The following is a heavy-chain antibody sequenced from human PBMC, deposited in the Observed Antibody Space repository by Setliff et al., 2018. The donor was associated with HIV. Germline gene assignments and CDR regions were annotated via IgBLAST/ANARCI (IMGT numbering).Heavy chain of an antibody. Sequence: ASVKVSCKPSGQSFTNYDIHWLRRASGQGLEWMGWMNPKSGVAGSALKFHDRVTMTRDTSTLTPYMELRSLTSEDTAVYYCARAKAVGGVIITGGLDVWGQGTTVTVSS. J-gene: IGHJ6*02. CDR2: MNPKSGVA. V-gene: IGHV1-8*01. D-gene: IGHD3-16*02. CDR3: ARAKAVGGVIITGGLDV. CDR1: GQSFTNYD.